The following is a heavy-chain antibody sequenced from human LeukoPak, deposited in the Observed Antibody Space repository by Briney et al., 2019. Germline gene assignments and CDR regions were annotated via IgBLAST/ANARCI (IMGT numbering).Heavy chain of an antibody. D-gene: IGHD5-12*01. CDR2: IYYSGST. J-gene: IGHJ6*03. Sequence: PSETLSLTCTVSGGSISSSSYYWGWIRQPPGKGLEWIGSIYYSGSTYYNPSLKSRVTISVDTSKNQFSLKLSSVTAADTAVYYCARVGGYAGYMDVWGKGTTVTISS. V-gene: IGHV4-39*07. CDR1: GGSISSSSYY. CDR3: ARVGGYAGYMDV.